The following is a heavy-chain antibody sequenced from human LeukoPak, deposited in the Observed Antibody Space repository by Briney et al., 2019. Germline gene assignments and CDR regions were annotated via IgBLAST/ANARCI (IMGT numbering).Heavy chain of an antibody. CDR2: FNPENGNT. D-gene: IGHD2-15*01. V-gene: IGHV1-18*01. CDR3: ARMPTVGYCSGGSCYGVDWYFDL. CDR1: GYSFVGYG. Sequence: ASVKVSCKASGYSFVGYGITWVRQAPGQGLEWMGWFNPENGNTNYAQKVQGRVTMTADTSTSTSYMELRSLRSDDTAVYYCARMPTVGYCSGGSCYGVDWYFDLWGQGTQVTVSS. J-gene: IGHJ2*01.